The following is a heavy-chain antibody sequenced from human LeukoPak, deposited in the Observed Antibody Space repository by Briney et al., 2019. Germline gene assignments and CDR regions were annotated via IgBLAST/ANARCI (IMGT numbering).Heavy chain of an antibody. Sequence: SVKVSCKASGYTFTSYYMHWVRQAPGQGLEWMGRIIPILGIANYAQKFQGRVTITADKSTSTAYMELSSLRSGDTAVYYCARGGVVSHDYWGQGTLVTVSS. J-gene: IGHJ4*02. CDR2: IIPILGIA. CDR3: ARGGVVSHDY. D-gene: IGHD3-3*01. CDR1: GYTFTSYY. V-gene: IGHV1-69*02.